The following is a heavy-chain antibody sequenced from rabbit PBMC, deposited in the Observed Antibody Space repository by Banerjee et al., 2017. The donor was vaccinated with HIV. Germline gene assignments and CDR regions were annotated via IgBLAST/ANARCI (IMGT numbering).Heavy chain of an antibody. V-gene: IGHV1S40*01. CDR2: IYSGIGGTT. CDR1: GIDFSSYYY. Sequence: QSLEESGGDLVKPGASLTLTCTASGIDFSSYYYMCWVRQAPGKGLEWIACIYSGIGGTTAYASWAKGRFTISKTSSTTVTLQMTSLTAADTATYFCTRGYGGSNVQFNLWGQGTLVTVS. CDR3: TRGYGGSNVQFNL. D-gene: IGHD4-2*01. J-gene: IGHJ4*01.